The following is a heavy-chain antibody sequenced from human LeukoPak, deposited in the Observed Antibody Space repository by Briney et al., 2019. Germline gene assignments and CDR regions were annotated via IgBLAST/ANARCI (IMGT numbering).Heavy chain of an antibody. Sequence: PGGSLRLSCAASGFTFDDYAMHWVRQAPGKGLEWVSGISWNSGSIGYADSVKGRFTVSRDNAKNSLYLQMNSLRAEDTALYYCAKDASPAGIPAALPYYYYGMDVWGQGTTVTVSS. J-gene: IGHJ6*02. CDR3: AKDASPAGIPAALPYYYYGMDV. CDR2: ISWNSGSI. V-gene: IGHV3-9*01. CDR1: GFTFDDYA. D-gene: IGHD2-2*02.